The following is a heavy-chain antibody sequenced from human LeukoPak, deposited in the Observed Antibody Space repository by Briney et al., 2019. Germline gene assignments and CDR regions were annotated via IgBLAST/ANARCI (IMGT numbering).Heavy chain of an antibody. Sequence: GGTLRLSCAASGFTFSSYVMSWVRQAPGKGLEWVSTISGSAGSTYYADSVKGRFTISRDNSNNTLYLQMNRLRAEDTAVYYCAREIAVKYSGSTNYHFDYWGQGTLVTVSS. CDR3: AREIAVKYSGSTNYHFDY. CDR1: GFTFSSYV. CDR2: ISGSAGST. V-gene: IGHV3-23*01. D-gene: IGHD1-26*01. J-gene: IGHJ4*02.